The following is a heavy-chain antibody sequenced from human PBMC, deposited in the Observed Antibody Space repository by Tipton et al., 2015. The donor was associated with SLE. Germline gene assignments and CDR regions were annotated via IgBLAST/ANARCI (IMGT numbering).Heavy chain of an antibody. CDR2: IYYSGST. CDR1: GGSISSSSYY. J-gene: IGHJ5*02. CDR3: ARPHRPRVGATTYWFDP. D-gene: IGHD1-26*01. V-gene: IGHV4-39*01. Sequence: LRLSCTVSGGSISSSSYYWGWIRQPPGKGLEWIGSIYYSGSTYYNPSLKSRVTISVDTPKNQFSLKLSSVTAADTAVYYCARPHRPRVGATTYWFDPWGQGTLVTVSS.